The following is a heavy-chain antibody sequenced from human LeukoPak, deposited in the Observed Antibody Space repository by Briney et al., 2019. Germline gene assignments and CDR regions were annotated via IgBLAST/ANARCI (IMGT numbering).Heavy chain of an antibody. V-gene: IGHV3-23*01. D-gene: IGHD6-13*01. Sequence: PGGSLRLSCPASGFTFNSYTMSWVRQAPGKGLEWVSAISGGGGIYYADSVKGRFTISRDNSKNTLYPQMNSLRAEDTAVYYCVKGGSSWYYFDYWGQGTLVTVSS. J-gene: IGHJ4*02. CDR1: GFTFNSYT. CDR3: VKGGSSWYYFDY. CDR2: ISGGGGI.